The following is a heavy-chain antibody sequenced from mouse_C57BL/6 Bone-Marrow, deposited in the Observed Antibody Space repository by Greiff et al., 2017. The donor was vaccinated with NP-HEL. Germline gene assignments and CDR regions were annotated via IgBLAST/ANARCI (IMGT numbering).Heavy chain of an antibody. CDR1: GYTFTSYW. CDR3: LDSSYYYAMDY. Sequence: VQLQQPGAELVKPGASVKLSCKASGYTFTSYWMHWVKQRPGQGLEWIGMIHPNSGSTNYNEKFKSKATLTVDKSSSTAYMQLSSLTSEDSAVYYCLDSSYYYAMDYWGQGTSVTVSS. CDR2: IHPNSGST. J-gene: IGHJ4*01. D-gene: IGHD3-2*02. V-gene: IGHV1-64*01.